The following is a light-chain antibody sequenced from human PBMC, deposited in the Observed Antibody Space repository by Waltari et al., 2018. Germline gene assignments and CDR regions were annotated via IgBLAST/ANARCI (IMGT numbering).Light chain of an antibody. CDR3: ASWDDRLDAYV. Sequence: QSLLTQPPSASGPPGQRVTTSCSGRRSHAGSNFVTWYHQLPGPAPKLLIFNDVDRPSGVPDRFSGSRSATSASLAISGLQSDDESTYYCASWDDRLDAYVFGTGTRVTVL. V-gene: IGLV1-44*01. CDR1: RSHAGSNF. CDR2: NDV. J-gene: IGLJ1*01.